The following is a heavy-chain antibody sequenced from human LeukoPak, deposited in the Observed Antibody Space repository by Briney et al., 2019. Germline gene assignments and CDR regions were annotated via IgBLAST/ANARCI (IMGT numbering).Heavy chain of an antibody. CDR2: INPSGGST. J-gene: IGHJ4*02. D-gene: IGHD3-22*01. Sequence: ASVKVSCKASGYTFTSYYMHWLRQAPGQGLEWMGMINPSGGSTSYAQKFQGRVTMTTDTSTGTVYMELSSLRSEDTAVYYCARLYSDSSGYYYFDYWGQGILVTVSS. CDR3: ARLYSDSSGYYYFDY. V-gene: IGHV1-46*01. CDR1: GYTFTSYY.